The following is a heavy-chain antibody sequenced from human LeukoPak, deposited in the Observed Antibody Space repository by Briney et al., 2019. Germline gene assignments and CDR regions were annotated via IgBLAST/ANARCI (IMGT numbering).Heavy chain of an antibody. V-gene: IGHV4-61*02. CDR2: IYTSGST. Sequence: TSETLSLTCTVSGGSISSGSYYWSWIRQPAGKGLEWIGRIYTSGSTYYNPSLKSRVTISVDTSKNQFSLKLSSVTAADTAVYYCARDALLGAEDYWGQGTLVTVSS. CDR3: ARDALLGAEDY. D-gene: IGHD7-27*01. CDR1: GGSISSGSYY. J-gene: IGHJ4*02.